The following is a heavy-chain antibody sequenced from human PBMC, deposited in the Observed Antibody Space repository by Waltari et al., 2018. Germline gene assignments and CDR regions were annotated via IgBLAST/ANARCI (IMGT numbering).Heavy chain of an antibody. V-gene: IGHV3-30*02. Sequence: QVRLVESGGGVVQPGGSLRLACPPSGFIFSSYGMHWVRQAPGKGQEWVTYIRYDGSNKYYADSVKGRFTISRDSSKNTLYLQMNSLRAEDTAVYYCARDRGWPNYLDYWGQGSLVTVSS. J-gene: IGHJ4*02. CDR1: GFIFSSYG. D-gene: IGHD6-19*01. CDR2: IRYDGSNK. CDR3: ARDRGWPNYLDY.